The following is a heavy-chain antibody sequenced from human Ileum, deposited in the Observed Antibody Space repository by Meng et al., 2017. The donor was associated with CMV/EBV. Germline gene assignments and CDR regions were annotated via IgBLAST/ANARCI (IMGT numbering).Heavy chain of an antibody. J-gene: IGHJ4*02. CDR1: GFTFSAYG. V-gene: IGHV3-30*02. CDR2: IRYDGSNE. D-gene: IGHD5-18*01. CDR3: AKDPGNPDTLDY. Sequence: QVEVVESGGGVVQPGGSLTLSCAVSGFTFSAYGSHWVRQAPGKGLEWVAHIRYDGSNEYYADSVKGRFTIARDDSKNTLYLQMNSLTAEDTAIYYCAKDPGNPDTLDYWGQGTLVTVSS.